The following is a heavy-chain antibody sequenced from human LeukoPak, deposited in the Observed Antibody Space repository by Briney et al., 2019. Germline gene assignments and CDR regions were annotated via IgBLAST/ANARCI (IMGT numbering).Heavy chain of an antibody. D-gene: IGHD3-3*01. CDR2: IRYDGRNK. CDR3: ARAHYDFWTHFDY. CDR1: GFTFSNYG. J-gene: IGHJ4*02. V-gene: IGHV3-30*02. Sequence: GGSLRLSCTASGFTFSNYGMNWVRQAPGKGLEWVTFIRYDGRNKYYADSVKGRFTISRDNSKNSLYLQMNSLRAEDTALYYCARAHYDFWTHFDYWGQGTLVTVSS.